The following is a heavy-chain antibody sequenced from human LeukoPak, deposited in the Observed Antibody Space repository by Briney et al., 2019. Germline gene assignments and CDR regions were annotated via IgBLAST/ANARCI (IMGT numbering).Heavy chain of an antibody. CDR2: IHYSGST. D-gene: IGHD2-15*01. CDR3: ARHACSGGSCSYAFDY. Sequence: PSETLSLTCTVSGGSISSSSYYWGWIRQPPGKGLEWIGSIHYSGSTYYNPSLKSRVTISVDTSKNQFSLKLSSVTAADTAVYYCARHACSGGSCSYAFDYWGQGTLVTVSS. CDR1: GGSISSSSYY. J-gene: IGHJ4*02. V-gene: IGHV4-39*01.